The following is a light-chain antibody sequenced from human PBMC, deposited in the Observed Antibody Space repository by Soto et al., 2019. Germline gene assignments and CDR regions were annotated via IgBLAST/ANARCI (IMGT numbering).Light chain of an antibody. V-gene: IGKV3-11*01. J-gene: IGKJ1*01. CDR2: DAS. CDR3: QQRSNWWT. CDR1: QSVSSN. Sequence: EIVLTQSPGTLSLSPGERATLSCRASQSVSSNLAWYQQKPGQAPRLLIYDASNRATGIPARSSGSGSGTDFTLTISSLEPEDVAVYYCQQRSNWWTFGQGTKVDIK.